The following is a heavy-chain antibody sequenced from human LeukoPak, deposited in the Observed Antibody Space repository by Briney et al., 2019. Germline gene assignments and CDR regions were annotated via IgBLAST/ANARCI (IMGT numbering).Heavy chain of an antibody. CDR1: GFTFSSYS. Sequence: GGSLRLSGAASGFTFSSYSMNWVRQAPGKGLEWVSYISSINSTIYYANSVKCSFTLYRDNAKTSLYLQMNSLGAEDTAVYYCARDQPSYDYDSSGYYPYWYFDLWGRGTLVTVSS. D-gene: IGHD3-22*01. CDR2: ISSINSTI. CDR3: ARDQPSYDYDSSGYYPYWYFDL. V-gene: IGHV3-48*01. J-gene: IGHJ2*01.